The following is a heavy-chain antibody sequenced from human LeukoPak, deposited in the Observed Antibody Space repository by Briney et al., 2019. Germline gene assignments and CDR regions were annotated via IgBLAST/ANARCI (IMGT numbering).Heavy chain of an antibody. J-gene: IGHJ3*02. Sequence: PSETLSLNCTVSGGSISSYYWSWIRQPAGKGLEWIGRIYTSGSTNYNPSLKSRVTMSVDTSKNQFSLKLSSVTAADTAVYYCATGTPRWYEDAFDIWGQGTMVTVSS. D-gene: IGHD6-13*01. CDR2: IYTSGST. CDR1: GGSISSYY. V-gene: IGHV4-4*07. CDR3: ATGTPRWYEDAFDI.